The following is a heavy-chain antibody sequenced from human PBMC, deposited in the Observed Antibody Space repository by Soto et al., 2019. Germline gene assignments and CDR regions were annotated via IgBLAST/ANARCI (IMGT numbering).Heavy chain of an antibody. D-gene: IGHD1-20*01. V-gene: IGHV4-31*03. CDR3: ARTPGELGRDNCVGY. Sequence: SETLSLTCTVSGGSISSGGYYWSWIRQHPGKGLEWIGYIYYSGSTYYNPSLKSRVTISVDTSKNQFSLKLSSVTAADTAVYLCARTPGELGRDNCVGYWGQGILVTVSS. CDR2: IYYSGST. CDR1: GGSISSGGYY. J-gene: IGHJ4*02.